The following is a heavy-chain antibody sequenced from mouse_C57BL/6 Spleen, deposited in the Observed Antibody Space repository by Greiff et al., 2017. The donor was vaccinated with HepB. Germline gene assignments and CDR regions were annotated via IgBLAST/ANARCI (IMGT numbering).Heavy chain of an antibody. V-gene: IGHV1-5*01. J-gene: IGHJ4*01. CDR3: TRGDSNYAMDY. Sequence: VQLQQSGTVLARPGASVKMSCKTSGYTFTRYWMHWVKQRPGQGLEWIGAIYPGNSDTSYNQKFKGKAKLTSVTSASTAYMELSSLTNEVSAVYYCTRGDSNYAMDYWGQGTSVTVSS. D-gene: IGHD2-5*01. CDR1: GYTFTRYW. CDR2: IYPGNSDT.